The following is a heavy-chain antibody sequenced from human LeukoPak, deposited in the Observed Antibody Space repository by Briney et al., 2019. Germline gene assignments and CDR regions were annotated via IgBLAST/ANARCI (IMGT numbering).Heavy chain of an antibody. V-gene: IGHV3-74*01. J-gene: IGHJ4*02. Sequence: TGGSLRLSCAASGFTSSSFYMEWVRQAPGKGLEWVSRIKGDGSHTTYADSVKGRFTISRDNPKNTLYLQMNYLRVEDTAVYYCSYDHFDYWSRGTLVTVSS. CDR3: SYDHFDY. D-gene: IGHD2-21*01. CDR2: IKGDGSHT. CDR1: GFTSSSFY.